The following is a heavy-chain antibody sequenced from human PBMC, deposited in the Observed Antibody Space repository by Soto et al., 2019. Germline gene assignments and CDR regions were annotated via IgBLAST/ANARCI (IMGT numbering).Heavy chain of an antibody. V-gene: IGHV1-18*01. CDR2: ISASNGDT. D-gene: IGHD3-10*01. CDR1: GYTFTSHG. Sequence: QVQLVQSGAEVKKPGASVKVSCKASGYTFTSHGISWVRQAPGQGPEWMGWISASNGDTNYAQKFQGRLTVTTDTSTSTGGLELRSEGYADKTVYYCARMVRGSNTENYHYMDVWGTGTTVTVSS. J-gene: IGHJ6*03. CDR3: ARMVRGSNTENYHYMDV.